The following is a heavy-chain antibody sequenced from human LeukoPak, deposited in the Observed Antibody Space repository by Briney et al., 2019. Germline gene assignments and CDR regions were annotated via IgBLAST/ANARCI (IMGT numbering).Heavy chain of an antibody. J-gene: IGHJ4*02. Sequence: SVKVSFKASGGTFSSYAISWVRQAPGQGLEWMGGIIPIFGTANYAQKFQGRVTITADESTSTAYMELSSLRSEDTAVYYCASPTWITKTRAFASWGQGPPVTAPS. CDR3: ASPTWITKTRAFAS. CDR1: GGTFSSYA. CDR2: IIPIFGTA. D-gene: IGHD5-12*01. V-gene: IGHV1-69*13.